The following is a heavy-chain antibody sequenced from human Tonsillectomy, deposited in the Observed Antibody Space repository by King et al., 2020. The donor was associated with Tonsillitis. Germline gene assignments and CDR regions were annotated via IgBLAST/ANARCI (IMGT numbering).Heavy chain of an antibody. CDR1: GFTFSAYN. CDR3: ARDKHYDSGGDAFDI. J-gene: IGHJ3*02. D-gene: IGHD3-22*01. V-gene: IGHV3-21*01. Sequence: VQLVESGGGLVKPGGSLRLSCAASGFTFSAYNMNWVRQAPRKGLEWVSSISSSSRYIYYAVSVKGRFTIPRDNAKNSLYLQMDSLRAEDTAVYYCARDKHYDSGGDAFDIWGQGTMVTVSS. CDR2: ISSSSRYI.